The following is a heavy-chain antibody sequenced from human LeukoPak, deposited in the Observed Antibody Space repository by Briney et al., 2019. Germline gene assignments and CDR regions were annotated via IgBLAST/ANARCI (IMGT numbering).Heavy chain of an antibody. CDR1: RFTLSSYW. J-gene: IGHJ5*02. CDR2: IDSDGSST. D-gene: IGHD2-21*01. CDR3: ASAYGVRGQDWFDP. V-gene: IGHV3-74*01. Sequence: GGSLRLSRADSRFTLSSYWMHWVCPAPGKGVVWVSRIDSDGSSTSYADSVKGRFTISRDNAKNTLYLQMNSLRAEDTAVYYCASAYGVRGQDWFDPWSQGTLVTVSS.